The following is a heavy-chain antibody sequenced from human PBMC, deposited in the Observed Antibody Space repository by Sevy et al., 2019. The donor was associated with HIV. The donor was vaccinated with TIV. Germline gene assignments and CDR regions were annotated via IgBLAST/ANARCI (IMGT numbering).Heavy chain of an antibody. J-gene: IGHJ6*02. D-gene: IGHD4-17*01. CDR2: ISYDGSDK. V-gene: IGHV3-30-3*01. CDR1: GFAFSNYYA. CDR3: ARPRANYVDHYFFYAMDV. Sequence: GGSLRLSCVASGFAFSNYYAMHWVRQAPGKGLEWVALISYDGSDKYYADSVKGRFTISRDNFKNTLFLQMNSLTTDESAVYYCARPRANYVDHYFFYAMDVWGQGTTVTVSS.